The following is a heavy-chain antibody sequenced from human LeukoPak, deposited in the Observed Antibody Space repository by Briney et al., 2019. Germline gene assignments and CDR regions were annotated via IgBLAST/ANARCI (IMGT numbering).Heavy chain of an antibody. D-gene: IGHD5-24*01. CDR2: FYSDGST. V-gene: IGHV4-59*02. Sequence: SETLSLTCTVFGDSVSSNHWSWIRQPPGKGLEWIGTFYSDGSTNYNPSLKSRLTISVDTSKNQFSLKLSSVTAADTAVYYCARGRMATIPWYFDLWGRGTLVTVSS. CDR1: GDSVSSNH. J-gene: IGHJ2*01. CDR3: ARGRMATIPWYFDL.